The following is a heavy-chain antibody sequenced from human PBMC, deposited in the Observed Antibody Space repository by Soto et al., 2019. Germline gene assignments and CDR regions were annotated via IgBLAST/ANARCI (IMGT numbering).Heavy chain of an antibody. CDR2: ISYSGST. D-gene: IGHD3-9*01. V-gene: IGHV4-39*01. Sequence: SETLSLTSRVSRGPIPISSNYWGWIRQPTGKGLYWIGSISYSGSTYYFPTHKRRVTNAVDTSKKQCSLKISSVTAAHTAVYYCARRYSYHILTCYYNFDHWGHCTLVTVSS. CDR3: ARRYSYHILTCYYNFDH. J-gene: IGHJ4*01. CDR1: RGPIPISSNY.